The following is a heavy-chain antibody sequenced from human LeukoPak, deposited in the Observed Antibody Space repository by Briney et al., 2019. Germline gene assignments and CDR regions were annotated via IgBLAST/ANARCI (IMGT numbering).Heavy chain of an antibody. CDR3: ARSPLDGYNYLDY. CDR1: GLTFSTNP. D-gene: IGHD5-24*01. CDR2: ISYDGNAK. V-gene: IGHV3-30*04. Sequence: PGRSLRLSCAASGLTFSTNPMRWVRQPPGKGLEWVAVISYDGNAKYYADSVKGRFTISRDNPKNTLYLQMNSLRPEDTAVYYCARSPLDGYNYLDYWGQGTLVTVSS. J-gene: IGHJ4*02.